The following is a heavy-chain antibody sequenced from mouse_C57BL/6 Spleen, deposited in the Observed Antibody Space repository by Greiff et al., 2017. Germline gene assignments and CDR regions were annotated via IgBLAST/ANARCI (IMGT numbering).Heavy chain of an antibody. V-gene: IGHV1-80*01. Sequence: VMLQESGAELVKPGASVKISCKASGYAFSSYWMNWVKQRPGKGLEWIGQIYPGDGDTNYHGKFKGKATLTADKSSSTAYMQLSSLTSEVSAVYFCAMIYDGYDGGDYYAMDYWGQGTSVTVSS. CDR3: AMIYDGYDGGDYYAMDY. J-gene: IGHJ4*01. CDR2: IYPGDGDT. D-gene: IGHD2-2*01. CDR1: GYAFSSYW.